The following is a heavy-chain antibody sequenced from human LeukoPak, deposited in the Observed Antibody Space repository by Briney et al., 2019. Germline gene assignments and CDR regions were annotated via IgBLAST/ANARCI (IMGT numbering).Heavy chain of an antibody. CDR2: VSSSSSII. D-gene: IGHD2-15*01. CDR3: AGEDGYCCGSSCYTWNYMDV. Sequence: PGGSLRLSCAASGFALRSSSMIWGRQAPGKGLEWGSYVSSSSSIIYYSDSVKGRFTISRDNAKNPLSLQMNSLIVEDTAVYYCAGEDGYCCGSSCYTWNYMDVWGKGTTVTVSS. CDR1: GFALRSSS. J-gene: IGHJ6*03. V-gene: IGHV3-48*01.